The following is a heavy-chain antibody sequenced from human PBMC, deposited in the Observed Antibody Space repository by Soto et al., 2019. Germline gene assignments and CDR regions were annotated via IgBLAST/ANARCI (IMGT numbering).Heavy chain of an antibody. D-gene: IGHD1-26*01. CDR2: ISGSGGST. V-gene: IGHV3-23*01. CDR3: AKDSWELLQFDY. Sequence: GSLRLSCSASGFTFSSYAMSWVRQAPGKGLELVLAISGSGGSTYYADSVKGRFTISRDNSKYTLYLQMNSLRAEDTAVYYCAKDSWELLQFDYWGQGTLVTVSS. CDR1: GFTFSSYA. J-gene: IGHJ4*02.